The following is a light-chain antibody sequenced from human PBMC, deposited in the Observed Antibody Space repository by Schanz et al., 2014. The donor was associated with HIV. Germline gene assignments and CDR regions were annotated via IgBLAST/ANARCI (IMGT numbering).Light chain of an antibody. Sequence: QSVLTQPPSASGTPGQRVTISCSGSSSNIGSSYVYWYQQFPGTAPKLLIYRSDQRPSGVPDRISASKSGTSASLAITGLQAEDEADYYCLSYDNSLSGSVFGTGTKLTVL. CDR2: RSD. CDR3: LSYDNSLSGSV. CDR1: SSNIGSSY. J-gene: IGLJ1*01. V-gene: IGLV1-47*01.